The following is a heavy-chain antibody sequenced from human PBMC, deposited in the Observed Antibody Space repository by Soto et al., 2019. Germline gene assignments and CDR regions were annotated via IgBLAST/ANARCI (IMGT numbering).Heavy chain of an antibody. J-gene: IGHJ4*02. V-gene: IGHV3-33*01. CDR3: ARIQLDTIMALDC. CDR2: IWSDGNNK. Sequence: QVQLVESGGGVVQPGRSLRLSCAASGFTFNTYGFHWVRQAPGKGLEWVSVIWSDGNNKYYADSVKGRFTISRDSSKNTLYLQMNSLRVEDPAVYYCARIQLDTIMALDCWGQGTLVTVSS. D-gene: IGHD1-1*01. CDR1: GFTFNTYG.